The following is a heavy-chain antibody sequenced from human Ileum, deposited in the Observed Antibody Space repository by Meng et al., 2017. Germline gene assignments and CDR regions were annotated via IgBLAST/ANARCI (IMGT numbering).Heavy chain of an antibody. CDR1: GASMSVVSY. CDR2: IDHLGIA. D-gene: IGHD4-23*01. CDR3: ARHGGYYQDF. J-gene: IGHJ4*02. Sequence: QVQLQESGPGLVKASETLSLTCFVSGASMSVVSYWSWVRQSPGKGLEWIGQIDHLGIAYYKPSLKSRVTMSIDQSKSQFSLRLTSVSAADTAVYYCARHGGYYQDFWGQGTLVTVSS. V-gene: IGHV4/OR15-8*01.